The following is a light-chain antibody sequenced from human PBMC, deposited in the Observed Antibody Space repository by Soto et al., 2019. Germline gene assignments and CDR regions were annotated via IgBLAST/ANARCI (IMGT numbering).Light chain of an antibody. V-gene: IGKV1-5*03. CDR3: QQYDRYPVT. Sequence: DSQMTQSPSTLAASVGDRVTITCRASQSISSWLAWYQQKPGKAPKLLIYKASLLQSGVPSRFSGSRSGTEFTLTISSLQPEDFATYYGQQYDRYPVTFGGGTKVEVK. J-gene: IGKJ4*01. CDR2: KAS. CDR1: QSISSW.